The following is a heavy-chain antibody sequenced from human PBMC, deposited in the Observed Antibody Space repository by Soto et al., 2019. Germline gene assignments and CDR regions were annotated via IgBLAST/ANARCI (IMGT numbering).Heavy chain of an antibody. J-gene: IGHJ1*01. CDR1: GFTFSDYY. CDR3: ARGVYGYFQN. V-gene: IGHV3-11*01. Sequence: QVQLVESGGGLVKPGGSLRLSCAASGFTFSDYYMSWIRQAPGKGLEWLSYLSGSGSTTYFAASVKGRFTTSRDNAKRSLLLQMNSLTAEDAAVYYCARGVYGYFQNWGQGTLVTVSS. D-gene: IGHD3-10*01. CDR2: LSGSGSTT.